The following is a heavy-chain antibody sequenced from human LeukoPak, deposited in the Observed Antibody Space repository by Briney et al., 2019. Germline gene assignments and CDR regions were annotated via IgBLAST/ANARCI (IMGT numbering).Heavy chain of an antibody. D-gene: IGHD2-21*02. J-gene: IGHJ4*02. Sequence: ASVKVSCKASGHTFSNHDINWVRQASGQGLEWMGWINPNSGGTNYAQKFQGRATMTRDTSISTAYMELSRLRSDDTAVYYCARDRDTYCGGDCYPGGCWGQGTLVTVSS. V-gene: IGHV1-2*02. CDR1: GHTFSNHD. CDR2: INPNSGGT. CDR3: ARDRDTYCGGDCYPGGC.